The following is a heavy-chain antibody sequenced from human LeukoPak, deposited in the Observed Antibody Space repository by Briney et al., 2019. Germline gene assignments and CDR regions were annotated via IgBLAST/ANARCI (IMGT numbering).Heavy chain of an antibody. Sequence: ASVKVSCKASGGTFSSYAISWVRQAPGQGLEWMGGIIPIFGTANYARKFQGRVTITTDESTGTAYMELSSLRSEDTAVYYCARDHPQITGGWFDPWGQGTLVTVSS. J-gene: IGHJ5*02. CDR1: GGTFSSYA. D-gene: IGHD1-14*01. CDR2: IIPIFGTA. CDR3: ARDHPQITGGWFDP. V-gene: IGHV1-69*05.